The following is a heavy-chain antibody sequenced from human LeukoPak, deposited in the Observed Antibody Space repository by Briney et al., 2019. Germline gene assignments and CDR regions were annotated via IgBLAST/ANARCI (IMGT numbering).Heavy chain of an antibody. J-gene: IGHJ6*03. V-gene: IGHV1-18*01. Sequence: ASVKVSCKASGYTFTSYGISWVRQAPGQGLEWMGWISAYNGNTNYAQKLQGRVTMTTDTSTSTAYMELRSLRSDDTAVYYCARGTRDDILTGYYAYYYYYMDVWGKGTTVTISS. CDR3: ARGTRDDILTGYYAYYYYYMDV. CDR2: ISAYNGNT. CDR1: GYTFTSYG. D-gene: IGHD3-9*01.